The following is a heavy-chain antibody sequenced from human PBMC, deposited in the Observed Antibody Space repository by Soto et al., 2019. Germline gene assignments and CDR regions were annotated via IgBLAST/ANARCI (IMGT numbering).Heavy chain of an antibody. D-gene: IGHD1-26*01. Sequence: QVQLQESGPGLVKPSQTLSLTCTVSGGSISSGGYYWSWIRQHPGKGLEWIGYIYYSGSTYYNPSLKSRVTMSVDASKNQFPLKLSSVTAADTAVYYCAREGGIVGATAADYWGQGTLVTVSS. V-gene: IGHV4-31*03. J-gene: IGHJ4*02. CDR2: IYYSGST. CDR1: GGSISSGGYY. CDR3: AREGGIVGATAADY.